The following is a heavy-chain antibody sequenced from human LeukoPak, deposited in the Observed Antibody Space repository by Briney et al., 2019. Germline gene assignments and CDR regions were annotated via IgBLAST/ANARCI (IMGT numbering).Heavy chain of an antibody. CDR3: ARQSPGNDFWRDSYYYYYMDV. CDR1: GGTFSSYA. J-gene: IGHJ6*03. CDR2: FIPFFGTA. Sequence: GASVKVSCKASGGTFSSYAISWGRQAPGQGLEWMGGFIPFFGTANYAQKFQGRVTITADESTSTAYMELSSLRSEDTAVYHCARQSPGNDFWRDSYYYYYMDVWGKGTTVTVSS. D-gene: IGHD3-3*01. V-gene: IGHV1-69*13.